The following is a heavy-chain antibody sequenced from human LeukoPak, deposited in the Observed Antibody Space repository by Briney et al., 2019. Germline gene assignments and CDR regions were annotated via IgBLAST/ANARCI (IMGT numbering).Heavy chain of an antibody. V-gene: IGHV3-33*05. D-gene: IGHD2-21*01. CDR1: GFFFSHYG. CDR3: ARELSQIVWGGLDY. CDR2: IQNDASTE. J-gene: IGHJ4*02. Sequence: GSLELPLGTSGFFFSHYGNHLVPPGPSKGLGGGAVIQNDASTENFADSVKGRFTISRDNSKNTVFLQMNSLRVEDTAVYYCARELSQIVWGGLDYGGQGTLVSVSS.